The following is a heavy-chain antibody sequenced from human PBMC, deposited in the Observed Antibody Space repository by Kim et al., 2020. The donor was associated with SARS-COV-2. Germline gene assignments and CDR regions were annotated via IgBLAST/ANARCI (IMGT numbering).Heavy chain of an antibody. J-gene: IGHJ6*02. V-gene: IGHV3-11*06. CDR3: ARDGGGIYGMDV. Sequence: SSYTNYADSVKGRFTISRDNAKNSLYLQMNSLRAEDTAVYYCARDGGGIYGMDVWGQGTTVTVSS. CDR2: SSYT.